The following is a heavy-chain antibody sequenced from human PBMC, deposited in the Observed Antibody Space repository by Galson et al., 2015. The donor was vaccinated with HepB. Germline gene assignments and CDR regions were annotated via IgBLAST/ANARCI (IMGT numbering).Heavy chain of an antibody. Sequence: SETLSLTCTVSGASLTGYYWSWIRQFPEGGLEWIGYIHYSGYTEYHPSLKSRVTISLGTSKNQFSLELNSVTTADTALYYCATNITNTRAFDLWGQGTKVTVSS. D-gene: IGHD5-24*01. CDR3: ATNITNTRAFDL. CDR2: IHYSGYT. V-gene: IGHV4-59*03. J-gene: IGHJ3*01. CDR1: GASLTGYY.